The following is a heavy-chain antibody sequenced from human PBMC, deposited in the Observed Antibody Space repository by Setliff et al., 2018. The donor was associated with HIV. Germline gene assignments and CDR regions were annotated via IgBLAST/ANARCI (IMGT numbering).Heavy chain of an antibody. CDR2: ISSSGSSI. CDR1: GFTFTGLTFTDYN. V-gene: IGHV3-48*04. D-gene: IGHD3-3*01. CDR3: ARDNLYYNLYDGSPVYGMDV. Sequence: PGGSLRLSCLASGFTFTGLTFTDYNMNWVRQAPGKGLEWVSYISSSGSSIYYADSVKGRFTISRDNAKNSVFLQMNSLRAEDTGVYYCARDNLYYNLYDGSPVYGMDVWGQGTTVTVSS. J-gene: IGHJ6*02.